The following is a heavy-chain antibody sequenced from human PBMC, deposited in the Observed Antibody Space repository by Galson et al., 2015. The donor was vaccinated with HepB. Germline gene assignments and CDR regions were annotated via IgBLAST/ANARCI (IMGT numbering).Heavy chain of an antibody. V-gene: IGHV1-18*01. Sequence: SVKVSCKASGYTFTSYGISWVRQAPGQGLEWMGWISAYNGNTNYAQKLQGRVTMTTDTSTSTAYRALRSLRSDDTTVYYGARVERYYFDYWGQGTLVTVSS. CDR2: ISAYNGNT. J-gene: IGHJ4*02. CDR3: ARVERYYFDY. D-gene: IGHD6-25*01. CDR1: GYTFTSYG.